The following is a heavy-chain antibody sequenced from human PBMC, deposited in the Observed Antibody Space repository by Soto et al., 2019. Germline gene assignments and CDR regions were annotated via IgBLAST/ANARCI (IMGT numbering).Heavy chain of an antibody. CDR3: AASSAPNYIYYYYGMDV. D-gene: IGHD1-7*01. CDR1: GFTFTSSA. Sequence: QMQLVQSGPEVKKPGTSVKVSCKASGFTFTSSAVQWVRQARGQRLEWIGWIVVGSGNTNYAQKFQERVTITRDMSTSTAYMELSSLRSEDTAVYYCAASSAPNYIYYYYGMDVGGQGTTVTVSS. J-gene: IGHJ6*02. CDR2: IVVGSGNT. V-gene: IGHV1-58*01.